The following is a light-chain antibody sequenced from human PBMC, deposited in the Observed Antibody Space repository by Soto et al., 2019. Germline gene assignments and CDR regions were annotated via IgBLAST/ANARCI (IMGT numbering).Light chain of an antibody. V-gene: IGKV2-28*01. CDR2: LGS. CDR1: QSLLHSNGYNY. J-gene: IGKJ3*01. CDR3: MQALQTPRT. Sequence: DIVMTQSPHSLPVNPGEPASISCRSSQSLLHSNGYNYLDWYLQKPGQSPQLLIYLGSNRASGVPDRFSGSGSGTDFTLKISRVEAEDVGVYYCMQALQTPRTFGPGTKVDIK.